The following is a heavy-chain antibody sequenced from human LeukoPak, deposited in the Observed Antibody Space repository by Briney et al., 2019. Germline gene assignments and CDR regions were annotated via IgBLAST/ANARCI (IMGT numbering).Heavy chain of an antibody. CDR2: IYPHTCCT. J-gene: IGHJ4*02. D-gene: IGHD5-24*01. Sequence: ASVKVSCKASGDTFTGYYMHWVRQAPGQGLDWLLLIYPHTCCTNYAQNFQGTVTMTRDTSISTAYMELSRLRSDDTAVYYCAEGRWLQPVYWGQGTLVTVSS. V-gene: IGHV1-2*06. CDR1: GDTFTGYY. CDR3: AEGRWLQPVY.